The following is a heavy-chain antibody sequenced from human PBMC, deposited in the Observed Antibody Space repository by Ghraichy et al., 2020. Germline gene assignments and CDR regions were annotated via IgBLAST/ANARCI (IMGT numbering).Heavy chain of an antibody. CDR3: AREVVTPYYYYMDV. V-gene: IGHV3-30*04. D-gene: IGHD4-23*01. Sequence: GESLNITCAASGFTFSSYAMHWVRQAPGKGLEWVAVISYAGSNKYYADSVKGRFTISRDNSKNTLYLQMNSLRAEDTAVYYCAREVVTPYYYYMDVWGKGTTVTVSS. J-gene: IGHJ6*03. CDR2: ISYAGSNK. CDR1: GFTFSSYA.